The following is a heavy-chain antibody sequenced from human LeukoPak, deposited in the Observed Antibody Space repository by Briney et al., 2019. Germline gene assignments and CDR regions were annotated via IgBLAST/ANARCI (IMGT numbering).Heavy chain of an antibody. J-gene: IGHJ6*02. CDR2: IKGDGIST. Sequence: GGSLRLSCAASGFDFSSNWMHWVRHAPGQGLVWVSRIKGDGISTNYADSVKGRFTISRDNSKNTLYLQMNSLRAEDTAVYYCAKDTTYDYGDYYYYGMDVWGQGTTVTVSS. CDR1: GFDFSSNW. CDR3: AKDTTYDYGDYYYYGMDV. D-gene: IGHD4-17*01. V-gene: IGHV3-74*01.